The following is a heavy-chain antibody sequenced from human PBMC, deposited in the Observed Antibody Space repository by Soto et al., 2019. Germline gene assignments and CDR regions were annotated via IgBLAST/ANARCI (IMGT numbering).Heavy chain of an antibody. Sequence: SETLSLTCTFSGGSISSYYWSWIRQPPGKGLEWIGYIYYSGSTYYNPSLKSRVTISVDTSKNQFSLKLSSVTAADTAVYYCARVLRFLEWLLGPVWFDPWGQGTLVTVSS. CDR2: IYYSGST. D-gene: IGHD3-3*01. CDR1: GGSISSYY. V-gene: IGHV4-59*04. J-gene: IGHJ5*02. CDR3: ARVLRFLEWLLGPVWFDP.